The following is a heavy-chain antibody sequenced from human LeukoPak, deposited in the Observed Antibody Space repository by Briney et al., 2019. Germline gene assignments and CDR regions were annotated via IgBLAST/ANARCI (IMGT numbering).Heavy chain of an antibody. CDR3: ASLQTGIAAAGTWFGPQGFPYYFDY. D-gene: IGHD6-13*01. CDR2: ISGSGGST. J-gene: IGHJ4*02. Sequence: PGGSLRLSCVASGFTIDKAWMTWVRQVPGKGLEWVSAISGSGGSTYYADSVKGRFTISRDNSKNTLYLQMNSLRAEDTAVYYCASLQTGIAAAGTWFGPQGFPYYFDYWGQGTLVTVSS. CDR1: GFTIDKAW. V-gene: IGHV3-23*01.